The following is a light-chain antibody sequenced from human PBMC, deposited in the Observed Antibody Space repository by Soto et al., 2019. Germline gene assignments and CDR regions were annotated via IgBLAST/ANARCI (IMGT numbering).Light chain of an antibody. V-gene: IGKV1-27*01. J-gene: IGKJ1*01. CDR1: QGISNY. CDR2: AAS. CDR3: QECNTAPTWT. Sequence: DIQMTQSPSSLSASVGDRVTITCRASQGISNYLAWYQQKPGKVPNLLIYAASTLPSGVPSRFSGSGSGTDFTLPISSLQPEDVATYYCQECNTAPTWTFGQGTKVEV.